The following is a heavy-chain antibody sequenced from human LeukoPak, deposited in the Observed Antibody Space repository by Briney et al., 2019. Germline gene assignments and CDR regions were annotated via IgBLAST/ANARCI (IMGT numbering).Heavy chain of an antibody. V-gene: IGHV4-59*01. Sequence: PSETLSLTCTVSGGSISSYYWSWIRQPPGKGLEWIGYIYYSGSTNYNPSLKSRVTLSVDTSKNQFSLKLSSVTAADTAVYYCARMRRRGYFDLWGRGTLVTVSS. CDR2: IYYSGST. CDR3: ARMRRRGYFDL. J-gene: IGHJ2*01. CDR1: GGSISSYY.